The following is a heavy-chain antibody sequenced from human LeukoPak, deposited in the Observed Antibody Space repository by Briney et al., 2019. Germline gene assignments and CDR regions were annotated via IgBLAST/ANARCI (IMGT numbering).Heavy chain of an antibody. J-gene: IGHJ4*02. D-gene: IGHD2-15*01. Sequence: QTGGSLRLSCAASGFTFSSYGMSWVRQAPGKGLEWVPAISGSGGSTYCADSVKGRFTISRDNSKNTLYLQMNSLRAEDTAVYYFAKDLVGYCSGGSCPNDYWGQGTLVTVSS. V-gene: IGHV3-23*01. CDR1: GFTFSSYG. CDR2: ISGSGGST. CDR3: AKDLVGYCSGGSCPNDY.